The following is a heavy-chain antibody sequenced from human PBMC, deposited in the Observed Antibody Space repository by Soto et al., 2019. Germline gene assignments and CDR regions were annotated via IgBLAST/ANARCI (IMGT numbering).Heavy chain of an antibody. V-gene: IGHV1-69*08. J-gene: IGHJ4*02. CDR3: VRDSPVGSTYSGYDGIDY. CDR1: GGTFSNDI. Sequence: QVQLVQSGAEVKKPGSSVKVSCKASGGTFSNDIITWVRQAPGQGLEWMGRIIPLLDIANYAQKFQGRVTITVDKSTSTAYMELNSLRSEDTAVYYCVRDSPVGSTYSGYDGIDYWGQGTLVTVSS. CDR2: IIPLLDIA. D-gene: IGHD5-12*01.